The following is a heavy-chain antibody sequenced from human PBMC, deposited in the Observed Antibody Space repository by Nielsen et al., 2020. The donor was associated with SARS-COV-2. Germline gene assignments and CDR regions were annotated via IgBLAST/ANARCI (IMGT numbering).Heavy chain of an antibody. V-gene: IGHV3-33*01. D-gene: IGHD4-17*01. CDR3: ARDRDDYGDPFDY. CDR1: GFTFSSYG. CDR2: IWYDGSNK. J-gene: IGHJ4*02. Sequence: GESLKISCAASGFTFSSYGMHWVRQAPGKGLEWVAVIWYDGSNKYYADSVKGRFTISRDNSKNTLYLQMNSLRAEDTAVYYCARDRDDYGDPFDYWGQGTLVTVSS.